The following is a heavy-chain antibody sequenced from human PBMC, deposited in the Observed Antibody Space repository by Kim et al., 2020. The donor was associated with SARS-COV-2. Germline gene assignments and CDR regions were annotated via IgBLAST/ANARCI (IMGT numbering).Heavy chain of an antibody. CDR3: AREVLRDYYYYYFGMDV. D-gene: IGHD3-10*01. V-gene: IGHV1-69*04. Sequence: FQGRVTITADKSTSTAYMELSSLRSEDTAVYYCAREVLRDYYYYYFGMDVWGQGTTVTVSS. J-gene: IGHJ6*02.